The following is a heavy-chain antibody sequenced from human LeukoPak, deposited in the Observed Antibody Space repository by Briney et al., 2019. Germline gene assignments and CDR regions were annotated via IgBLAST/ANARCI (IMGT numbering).Heavy chain of an antibody. CDR2: IIPIFGIA. D-gene: IGHD1-26*01. V-gene: IGHV1-69*04. Sequence: ASVKVSCKASGGTFSSYAISWVRQAPGQGLEWMGRIIPIFGIANYAQKFQGRVTITADKSTSTAYMELSSLGSEGTAVYYCARGDSGSYQDWGQGTLVTVSS. CDR3: ARGDSGSYQD. J-gene: IGHJ4*02. CDR1: GGTFSSYA.